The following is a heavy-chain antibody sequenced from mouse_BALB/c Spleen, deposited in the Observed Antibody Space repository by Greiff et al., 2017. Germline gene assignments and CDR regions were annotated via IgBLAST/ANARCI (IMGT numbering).Heavy chain of an antibody. CDR1: GYSITSDYA. V-gene: IGHV3-2*02. CDR3: ARGYGHFDY. Sequence: EVKLMESGPGLVKPSQSLSLTCTVTGYSITSDYAWNWIRQFPGNKLEWMGYISYSGSTSYNPSLKSRISITRDTSKNQFFLQLNSVTTEDTATYYCARGYGHFDYWGQGTTLTVSS. D-gene: IGHD2-2*01. J-gene: IGHJ2*01. CDR2: ISYSGST.